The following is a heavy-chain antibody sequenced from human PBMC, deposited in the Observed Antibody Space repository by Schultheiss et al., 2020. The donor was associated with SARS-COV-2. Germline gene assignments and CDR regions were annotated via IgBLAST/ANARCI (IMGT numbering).Heavy chain of an antibody. CDR3: ARGASGYVIRSGIDY. CDR2: IIPIFGTA. D-gene: IGHD5-12*01. V-gene: IGHV1-69*06. CDR1: GYTFTSYG. J-gene: IGHJ4*02. Sequence: SVKVSCKASGYTFTSYGISWVRQAPGQGLEWMGGIIPIFGTANYAQKFQGRVTITADKTTSTAYMELSSLRSEDTAVYYCARGASGYVIRSGIDYWGQGALVTVSS.